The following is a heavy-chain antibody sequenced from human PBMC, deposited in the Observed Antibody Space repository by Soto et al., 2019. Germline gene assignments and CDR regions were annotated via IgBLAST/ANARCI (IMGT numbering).Heavy chain of an antibody. CDR3: ARTYVPGIAGFDP. J-gene: IGHJ5*02. CDR1: GFTFSNYF. D-gene: IGHD1-1*01. V-gene: IGHV3-74*01. CDR2: MSGDGKTI. Sequence: GSLRLSCAASGFTFSNYFMHWVRQVPGEGLVWVSRMSGDGKTISYAGSVKGRFTISRDNAKNTLYLQMNSLRVEDTAVYYCARTYVPGIAGFDPWGQGTLVTVSS.